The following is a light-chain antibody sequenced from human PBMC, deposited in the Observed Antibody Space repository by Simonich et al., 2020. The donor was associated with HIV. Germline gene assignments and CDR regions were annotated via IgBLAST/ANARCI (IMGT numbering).Light chain of an antibody. J-gene: IGKJ1*01. CDR3: QQYYSNPLA. CDR2: WAS. Sequence: DIVMTQSPDSLAVSLGERATLNCKSSQIVLFSSNNKNYLAWYQQKPGQPPKLLIYWASTRESGVPDRFSGSGSGTDFTLTISSLQAEDVAVYYCQQYYSNPLAFGQGTKVEIK. V-gene: IGKV4-1*01. CDR1: QIVLFSSNNKNY.